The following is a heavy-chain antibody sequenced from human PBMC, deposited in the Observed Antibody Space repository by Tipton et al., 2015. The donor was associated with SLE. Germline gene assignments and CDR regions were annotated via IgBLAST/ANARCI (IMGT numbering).Heavy chain of an antibody. J-gene: IGHJ5*02. CDR2: IYYSGST. Sequence: TLSLTCTVSGGSISSYYWSWIRQPPGKGLEWIGYIYYSGSTNYNPSLKSRVTISVDPSKNQFSLKLSSVTAADTAVYYCARLMINRGNWFDPWGQGTLVTVSS. V-gene: IGHV4-59*08. CDR1: GGSISSYY. D-gene: IGHD3-16*01. CDR3: ARLMINRGNWFDP.